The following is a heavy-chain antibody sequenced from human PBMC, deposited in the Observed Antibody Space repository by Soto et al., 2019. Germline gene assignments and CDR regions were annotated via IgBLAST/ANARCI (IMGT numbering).Heavy chain of an antibody. CDR2: IIPILGIA. CDR1: GGTFSSYT. V-gene: IGHV1-69*08. D-gene: IGHD6-13*01. Sequence: QVQLVQSGAEVKKPGSSVKVSCKDSGGTFSSYTISWVRQAPGQGLEWMGRIIPILGIANYAQKFQGRVTITADKSTSTSYMELSSMRSEDTAVYYCARDPLYSSSFSYYYGMDFWGQGTTVTVSS. J-gene: IGHJ6*02. CDR3: ARDPLYSSSFSYYYGMDF.